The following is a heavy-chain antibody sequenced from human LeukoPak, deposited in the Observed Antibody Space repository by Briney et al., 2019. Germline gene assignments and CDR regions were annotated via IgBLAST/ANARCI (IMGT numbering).Heavy chain of an antibody. V-gene: IGHV3-30*04. CDR1: GFTFSSYA. D-gene: IGHD3-22*01. CDR3: ARAQIVVVISYYYGMDV. Sequence: GRSLRLSCAASGFTFSSYAMHWVRQAPGKGLEWVAVISYDGSNKYYADSVKGRFTISRDNSKNTLYLQMNSLRAEDTAVYYCARAQIVVVISYYYGMDVWGQGTTVTVSS. CDR2: ISYDGSNK. J-gene: IGHJ6*02.